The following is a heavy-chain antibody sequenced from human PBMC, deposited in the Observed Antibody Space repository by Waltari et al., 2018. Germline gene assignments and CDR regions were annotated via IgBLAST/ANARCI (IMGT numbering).Heavy chain of an antibody. CDR2: MFNGGST. V-gene: IGHV4-39*01. J-gene: IGHJ5*02. CDR1: GSSLRSRNYY. Sequence: QLQLQESGPGLVKPSETLSLTCSVSGSSLRSRNYYWGWIRQPPGKGLEWIGSMFNGGSTYYNPSLKSRVTISVDTSKNQFSLRLNSVTVADTAIYYCARHGYSGGWFDPWGQGTLVTVSS. CDR3: ARHGYSGGWFDP. D-gene: IGHD4-17*01.